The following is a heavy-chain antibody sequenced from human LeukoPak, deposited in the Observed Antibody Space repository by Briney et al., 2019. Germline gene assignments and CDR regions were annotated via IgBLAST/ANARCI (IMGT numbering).Heavy chain of an antibody. J-gene: IGHJ5*02. V-gene: IGHV1-46*01. Sequence: ASVKVSCKASGYTFTSYYMHWVRQAPGQGLEWMGIINPSGGSTSYAQKLQGRVTMTTDTSTSTAYMELRSLRSDDTAVYYCARGGNRWEQMGSWGQGTLVTVSS. CDR3: ARGGNRWEQMGS. CDR1: GYTFTSYY. D-gene: IGHD1-26*01. CDR2: INPSGGST.